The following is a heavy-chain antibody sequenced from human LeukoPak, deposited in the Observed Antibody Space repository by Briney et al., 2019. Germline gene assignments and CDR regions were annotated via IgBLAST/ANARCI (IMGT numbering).Heavy chain of an antibody. J-gene: IGHJ4*02. CDR3: ARMATITGGIFDY. V-gene: IGHV4-59*01. Sequence: SSETLSLTCTVSGGSISSYYWSWIRQPPGKGLEWIGYIYYSGSTNYNPSLKSRVTISVDTSKNQFSLKLSSVTAADTAVYYCARMATITGGIFDYWGQGTLATVSS. CDR2: IYYSGST. CDR1: GGSISSYY. D-gene: IGHD5-24*01.